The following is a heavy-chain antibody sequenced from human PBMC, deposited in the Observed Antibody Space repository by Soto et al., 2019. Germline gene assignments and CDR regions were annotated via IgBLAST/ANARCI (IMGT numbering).Heavy chain of an antibody. CDR2: ISAYNGNT. Sequence: SVRVSCKSSGSTLTGYGISWVRQAPGQGLDWMGWISAYNGNTNYAQKLQCRVTMTTDTSTSTAYMELRSLRSDDTAVYYCARFYCSGGSCYSGYYYYYGMDVWGQGTTVTVSS. V-gene: IGHV1-18*04. J-gene: IGHJ6*02. CDR3: ARFYCSGGSCYSGYYYYYGMDV. CDR1: GSTLTGYG. D-gene: IGHD2-15*01.